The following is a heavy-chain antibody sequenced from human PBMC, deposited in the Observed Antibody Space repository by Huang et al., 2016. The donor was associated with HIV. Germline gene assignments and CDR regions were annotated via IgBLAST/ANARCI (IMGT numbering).Heavy chain of an antibody. J-gene: IGHJ4*02. V-gene: IGHV4-59*11. CDR3: AREGQGY. Sequence: QVQLQESGPGLVKPSETLSLPCTVSGGSISRHYWSWIRQPPGKGLEWIGSIYSSGSTNYNPSLKSRVTIAVDTSKNQFSLKLSAVTAADTAVYYCAREGQGYWGQGTLVTVSS. CDR1: GGSISRHY. CDR2: IYSSGST.